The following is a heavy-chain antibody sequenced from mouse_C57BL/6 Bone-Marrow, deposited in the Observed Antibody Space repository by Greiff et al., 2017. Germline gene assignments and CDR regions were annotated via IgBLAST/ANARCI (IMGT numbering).Heavy chain of an antibody. Sequence: VQLQQSGPELVKPGASVKISCKASGYAFSSSWMNWVKQRPGKGLEWIGRIYPGDGDTNYNGKFKGKATLTADKYSSTAYMQLSSLTSDDSAVYFCATYYSNYVFYFDYWGRGTTLTVSA. J-gene: IGHJ2*01. CDR3: ATYYSNYVFYFDY. V-gene: IGHV1-82*01. CDR2: IYPGDGDT. D-gene: IGHD2-5*01. CDR1: GYAFSSSW.